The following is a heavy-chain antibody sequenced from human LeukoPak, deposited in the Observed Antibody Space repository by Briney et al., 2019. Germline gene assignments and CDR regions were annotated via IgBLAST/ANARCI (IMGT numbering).Heavy chain of an antibody. V-gene: IGHV1-2*02. D-gene: IGHD3-10*01. Sequence: ASVKVSCKASGYTFTGYYMHWVRQAPGQGLEWMGWINPSSGGTNYAQKFQGRVTMTRDTSISTAYMELSRLRSDDTAVYYCARPTYYYGSGTNNWFDPWGQGTLVTVSS. CDR3: ARPTYYYGSGTNNWFDP. CDR2: INPSSGGT. CDR1: GYTFTGYY. J-gene: IGHJ5*02.